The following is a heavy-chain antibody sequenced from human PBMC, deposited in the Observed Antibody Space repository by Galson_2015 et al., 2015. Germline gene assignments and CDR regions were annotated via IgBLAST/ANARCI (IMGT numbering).Heavy chain of an antibody. D-gene: IGHD3-22*01. V-gene: IGHV3-23*01. CDR3: AKGVGSYFYYANVY. Sequence: SLRLSCAASGFTFSSYAMSWVRQAPGKGLEWVSLITASGGSPYYADSVKRRFTISRDNSKNTLYLQMNSLRAEDTAMYYCAKGVGSYFYYANVYWGQGSLVTVSS. J-gene: IGHJ4*02. CDR1: GFTFSSYA. CDR2: ITASGGSP.